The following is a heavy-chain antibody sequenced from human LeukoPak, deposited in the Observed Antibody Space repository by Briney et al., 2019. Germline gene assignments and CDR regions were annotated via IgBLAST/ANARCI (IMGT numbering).Heavy chain of an antibody. CDR3: AIPRGYSYGFEGVFDY. CDR1: GYTFTGYY. Sequence: ASVKVSCKASGYTFTGYYMHWVRQAPGQGLEWMGWINPNSGGTNYAQEFQGRVTMTRDTSISTAYMELSRLRSDDTAVYYCAIPRGYSYGFEGVFDYWGQGTLVTVSS. D-gene: IGHD5-18*01. J-gene: IGHJ4*02. CDR2: INPNSGGT. V-gene: IGHV1-2*02.